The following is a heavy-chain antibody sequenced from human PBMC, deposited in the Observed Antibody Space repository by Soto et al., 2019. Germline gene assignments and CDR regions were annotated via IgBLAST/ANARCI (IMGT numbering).Heavy chain of an antibody. CDR1: GFTFGDYA. CDR3: TRPKDWSGYFYYYGMDV. Sequence: GGSLRLSCTASGFTFGDYAMSWVRQAPGKGLEWVGFIRSKAYGGTTEYAASVKGRFTISRDDSKSIAYLQMNSLKTEDTAVYYCTRPKDWSGYFYYYGMDVWGQGTTVTVSS. CDR2: IRSKAYGGTT. D-gene: IGHD3-3*01. V-gene: IGHV3-49*04. J-gene: IGHJ6*02.